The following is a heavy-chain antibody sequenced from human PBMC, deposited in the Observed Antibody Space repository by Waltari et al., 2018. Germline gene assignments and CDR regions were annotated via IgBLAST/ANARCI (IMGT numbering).Heavy chain of an antibody. CDR2: INMDGGYF. J-gene: IGHJ4*02. D-gene: IGHD5-18*01. CDR3: ARKGGRGYPYGPFYYDY. V-gene: IGHV3-74*01. Sequence: EVQLVESGGGLVQPGGSLRLSCAASGFSFGDYWMHWVRQAPGKGLEWVSRINMDGGYFSYTDSVKGRFTISRDNAKNTVILQLNSVRAEDTAVYYCARKGGRGYPYGPFYYDYWGQGTLVTVSS. CDR1: GFSFGDYW.